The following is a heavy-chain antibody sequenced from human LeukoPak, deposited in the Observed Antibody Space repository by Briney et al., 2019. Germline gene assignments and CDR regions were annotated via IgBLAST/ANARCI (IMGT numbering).Heavy chain of an antibody. CDR2: IIPIFGTA. J-gene: IGHJ4*02. CDR1: GGTFSSYA. V-gene: IGHV1-69*05. Sequence: GASVKVSCKASGGTFSSYAISWVRQAPGQGLEWMGGIIPIFGTANYAQRFQGRVTMTRDTSTSTAYMELRSLRSDDTAVYYCARKYYYDSELDYWGQGTLVTVSS. D-gene: IGHD3-22*01. CDR3: ARKYYYDSELDY.